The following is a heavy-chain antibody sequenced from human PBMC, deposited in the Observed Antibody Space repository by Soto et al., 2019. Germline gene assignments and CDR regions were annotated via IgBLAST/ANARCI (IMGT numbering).Heavy chain of an antibody. CDR3: AKDTLFGVVIIVGGSAFDS. CDR1: EVTFRTYA. V-gene: IGHV3-23*01. Sequence: LRLSEAASEVTFRTYAMIWVRQAPGKETEWVSAISGSGGTTYYADSVKGRFTISRDNAKNSLYLQMNSLRAEDTALYYCAKDTLFGVVIIVGGSAFDSWGQGTMVTVSS. CDR2: ISGSGGTT. D-gene: IGHD3-3*01. J-gene: IGHJ3*02.